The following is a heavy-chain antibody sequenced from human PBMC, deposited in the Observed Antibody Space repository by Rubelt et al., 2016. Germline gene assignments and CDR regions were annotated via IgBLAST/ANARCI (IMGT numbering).Heavy chain of an antibody. J-gene: IGHJ6*02. CDR1: GYSFTRYW. V-gene: IGHV5-10-1*01. CDR2: IDHSVSYS. CDR3: AVLYQNGLDV. Sequence: RISCHGSGYSFTRYWINWVRQMPGKGLEWMGRIDHSVSYSNYSPSFQGHVTISADKSTSTAYLQWSSLQASDTAMYYCAVLYQNGLDVWGQGTTVSVSS. D-gene: IGHD2-8*02.